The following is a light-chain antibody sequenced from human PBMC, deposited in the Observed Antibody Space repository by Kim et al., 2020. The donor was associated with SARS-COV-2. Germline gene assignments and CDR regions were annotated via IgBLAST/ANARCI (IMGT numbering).Light chain of an antibody. CDR2: GKN. Sequence: SELTQDPAVSVALGQTVRITCQGDSLRSYYATWYQQKPGQAPILVIYGKNNRPSGIPDRFSGSSSGNAASLTITGTQAGDEADYYCNSRDSNDNVVFGGGTKLTVL. J-gene: IGLJ2*01. CDR3: NSRDSNDNVV. CDR1: SLRSYY. V-gene: IGLV3-19*01.